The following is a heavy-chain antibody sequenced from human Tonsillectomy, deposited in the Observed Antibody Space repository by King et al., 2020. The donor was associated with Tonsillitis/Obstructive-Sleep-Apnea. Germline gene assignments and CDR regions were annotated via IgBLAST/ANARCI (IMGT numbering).Heavy chain of an antibody. D-gene: IGHD6-6*01. Sequence: VQLVESGGGLVQPGGSLRLSCAASGFTFSSYAMSWVRQAPGKGLEWVSGISGSGGSTYYADSVKGRFTISRDNSKNTVYLQMNSLRAEDTAVYYCAKSSSIAPTRYMDVWGKGTTVTVSS. J-gene: IGHJ6*03. CDR2: ISGSGGST. CDR3: AKSSSIAPTRYMDV. V-gene: IGHV3-23*04. CDR1: GFTFSSYA.